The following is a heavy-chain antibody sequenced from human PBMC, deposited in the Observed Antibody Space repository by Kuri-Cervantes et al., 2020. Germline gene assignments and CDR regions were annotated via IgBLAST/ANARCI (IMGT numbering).Heavy chain of an antibody. J-gene: IGHJ6*02. CDR2: IKQDGSEK. Sequence: GESLKISCAASGSTFSSYWMSWVRQAPGKGLEWVANIKQDGSEKYYADSVKGRFTISRDNSKNTLYLQMNSLRAEDTAVYYCAKDHRGGSSWYSYYYYYGMDVWGQGTTVTVSS. V-gene: IGHV3-7*01. CDR3: AKDHRGGSSWYSYYYYYGMDV. D-gene: IGHD6-13*01. CDR1: GSTFSSYW.